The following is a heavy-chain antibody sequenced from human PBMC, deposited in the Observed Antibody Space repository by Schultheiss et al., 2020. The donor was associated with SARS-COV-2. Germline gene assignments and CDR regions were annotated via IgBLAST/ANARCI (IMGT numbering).Heavy chain of an antibody. D-gene: IGHD4/OR15-4a*01. CDR2: IKQDGSEK. CDR1: GFTFSSYW. V-gene: IGHV3-7*01. Sequence: GGSLRLSCAASGFTFSSYWMSWVRQAPGKGLEWVANIKQDGSEKYYADSVKGRFTISRDNSKNTLYLQMNSLRAEDTAVYYCARDLSMGYYYYGMDVWGQGTTVTVSS. CDR3: ARDLSMGYYYYGMDV. J-gene: IGHJ6*02.